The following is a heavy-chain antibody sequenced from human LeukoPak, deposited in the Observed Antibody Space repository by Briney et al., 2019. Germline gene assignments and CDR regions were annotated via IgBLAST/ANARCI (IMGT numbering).Heavy chain of an antibody. CDR2: IYSGGST. CDR3: ARGSMVRGVISGFYYYYGMDV. D-gene: IGHD3-10*01. Sequence: GGSLRLSCAASGFIFSSYAINWVRQAPGKGLEWVSVIYSGGSTYYADSVKGRFTISRDNSKNTLYLQMNSLRAEDTAVYYCARGSMVRGVISGFYYYYGMDVWGQGTTVTVSS. V-gene: IGHV3-53*01. J-gene: IGHJ6*02. CDR1: GFIFSSYA.